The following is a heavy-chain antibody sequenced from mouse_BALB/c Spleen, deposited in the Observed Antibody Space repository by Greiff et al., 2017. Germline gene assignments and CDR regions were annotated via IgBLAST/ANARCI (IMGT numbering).Heavy chain of an antibody. V-gene: IGHV3-2*02. CDR3: ARFRDYDWYAMDY. CDR2: ISYSGST. Sequence: EVKLMESGPGLVKPSQSLSLTCTVTGYSITSDYAWNWIRQFPGNKLEWMGYISYSGSTSYNPSLKSRISITRDTSKNQFFLQLNSVTTEDTATYYCARFRDYDWYAMDYWGQGTSVTVSS. D-gene: IGHD2-4*01. CDR1: GYSITSDYA. J-gene: IGHJ4*01.